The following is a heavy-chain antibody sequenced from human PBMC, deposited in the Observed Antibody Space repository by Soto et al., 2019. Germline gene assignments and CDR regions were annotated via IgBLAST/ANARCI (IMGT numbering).Heavy chain of an antibody. D-gene: IGHD6-19*01. J-gene: IGHJ4*02. CDR1: GFTFSTYA. V-gene: IGHV3-23*01. Sequence: EVQLLESGGGLVQPGGSLRLSCAASGFTFSTYAMSWVRQAPGKGLEWVSSGSGYSTYYADSVKGRFTISRDNCKNTLFLQMNSRSAESSAVYCFAKGAYNGGWGGIDYWGQGSLVTVSS. CDR3: AKGAYNGGWGGIDY. CDR2: SGSGYST.